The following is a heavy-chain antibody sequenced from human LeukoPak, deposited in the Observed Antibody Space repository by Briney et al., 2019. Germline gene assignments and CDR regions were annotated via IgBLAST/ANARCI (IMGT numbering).Heavy chain of an antibody. CDR2: IYHSGST. CDR3: ARGVAVDIAAG. CDR1: GGSISSSSYY. J-gene: IGHJ4*02. Sequence: SETLSLTCTVSGGSISSSSYYWSWIRQPPGKGLEWIGYIYHSGSTYYNPSLKSRVTISVDRSKNQFSLKLSSVTAADTAVYYCARGVAVDIAAGWGQGTLVTVSS. V-gene: IGHV4-30-2*01. D-gene: IGHD5-12*01.